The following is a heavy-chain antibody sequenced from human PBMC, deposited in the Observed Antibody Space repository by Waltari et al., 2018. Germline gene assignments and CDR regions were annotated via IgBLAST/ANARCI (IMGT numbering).Heavy chain of an antibody. CDR2: ISSSSTYI. CDR1: GFTFCSYT. CDR3: TRDLYGSGGDWFDP. J-gene: IGHJ5*02. V-gene: IGHV3-21*01. Sequence: EVQRVASGGGLVKPGRSLRLSCAAPGFTFCSYTRNWVRQSPGKGLELVSSISSSSTYISYADSVKGRFTISRDDAENSLYLQMDSLRAEDTAVYYCTRDLYGSGGDWFDPWGQGTLVTVSS. D-gene: IGHD3-10*01.